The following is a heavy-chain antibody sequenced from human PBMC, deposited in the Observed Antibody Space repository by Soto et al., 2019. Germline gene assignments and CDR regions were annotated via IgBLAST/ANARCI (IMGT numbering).Heavy chain of an antibody. CDR3: CADRAIKHSLKC. CDR2: IDWDDDK. V-gene: IGHV2-70*04. CDR1: GFSLSTIGIR. J-gene: IGHJ4*02. Sequence: SGDTLVNPTQTLRLTCAFSGFSLSTIGIRVSWIRQPPGKALEWLARIDWDDDKFYSTSLKTRLTISKDTSKNQVVLTMTNMDPATATTFYFCADRAIKHSLKCWGQGTRVNVSS.